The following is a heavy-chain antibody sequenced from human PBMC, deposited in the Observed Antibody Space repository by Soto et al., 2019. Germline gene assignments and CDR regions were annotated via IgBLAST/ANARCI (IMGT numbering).Heavy chain of an antibody. Sequence: EVQLLESGGGLVQPGGSLRLSCAASGFTFSTYAMNWVRQAPGNGLGWVSAISSSGGSIHYADSVKGRFTISRDNSKNTLYLQINSPRDEDTAVYHSRKGSWKGVVWGKGTTVTVSS. D-gene: IGHD1-1*01. J-gene: IGHJ6*04. CDR2: ISSSGGSI. V-gene: IGHV3-23*01. CDR3: RKGSWKGVV. CDR1: GFTFSTYA.